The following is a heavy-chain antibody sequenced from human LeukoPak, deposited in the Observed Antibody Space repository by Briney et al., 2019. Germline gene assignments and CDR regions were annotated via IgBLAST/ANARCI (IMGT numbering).Heavy chain of an antibody. J-gene: IGHJ5*02. D-gene: IGHD3-22*01. CDR2: IYTSGST. V-gene: IGHV4-4*07. Sequence: SETLSLTCTVSGGSISSYYWSWIRQPPGKGLEWIGRIYTSGSTNYTPSPKSRVTISVDTSKNQFSLKLSSVTAADTTVYYGARATYFYDSSGYSLNGFDPWGQGTLVTVSS. CDR3: ARATYFYDSSGYSLNGFDP. CDR1: GGSISSYY.